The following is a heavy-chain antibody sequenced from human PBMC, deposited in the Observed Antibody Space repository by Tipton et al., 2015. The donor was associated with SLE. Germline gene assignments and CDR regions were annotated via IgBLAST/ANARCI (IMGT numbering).Heavy chain of an antibody. CDR1: GGSISRHF. V-gene: IGHV4-59*11. D-gene: IGHD3-3*01. CDR3: ARLRISGVLTGSYEYGMDV. J-gene: IGHJ6*02. CDR2: VYYSGNT. Sequence: TLSLTCTVSGGSISRHFWSWIRQPPNKGLEWIGFVYYSGNTDYNPSLKSRVTMSVDTSKNQFSLNLTSVTAADTAVYYCARLRISGVLTGSYEYGMDVWGQGTAVTVSS.